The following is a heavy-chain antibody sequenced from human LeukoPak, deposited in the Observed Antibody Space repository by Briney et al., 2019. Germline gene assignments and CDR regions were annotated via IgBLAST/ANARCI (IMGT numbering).Heavy chain of an antibody. D-gene: IGHD4-17*01. J-gene: IGHJ5*02. CDR1: VGSISIYY. Sequence: PSETLSLTCTVSVGSISIYYGSWIRQPPGKGLKWIGYISYSGSTNYNPSLKSRVTISVDTSKNQFSLKLSSLTAPDTAVYYCASAWRHGDWFDAWGKGTLVTVSS. V-gene: IGHV4-59*01. CDR2: ISYSGST. CDR3: ASAWRHGDWFDA.